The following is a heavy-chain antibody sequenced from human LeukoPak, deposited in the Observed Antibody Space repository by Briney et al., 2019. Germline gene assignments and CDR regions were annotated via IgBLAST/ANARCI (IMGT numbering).Heavy chain of an antibody. CDR1: GYTFISYY. Sequence: GASVKVSCKASGYTFISYYMHWVRQAPGQGLEWMGIINPSGGSTSYAQKFQGRVTMTRDTSTSTVYMELSSLRSEDTAVYYCARDGYVSSGWYSMGFDPWGQGTLVTVSS. D-gene: IGHD6-19*01. CDR2: INPSGGST. CDR3: ARDGYVSSGWYSMGFDP. V-gene: IGHV1-46*01. J-gene: IGHJ5*02.